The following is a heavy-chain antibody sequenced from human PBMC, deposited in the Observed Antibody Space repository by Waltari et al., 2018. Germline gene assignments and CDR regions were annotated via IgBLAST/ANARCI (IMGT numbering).Heavy chain of an antibody. D-gene: IGHD5-12*01. CDR1: DDSITNFY. CDR2: VLRSGTI. Sequence: QVQLQESGPVLVKPSETLSLTCTVSDDSITNFYWSWIRQSPGKGLEWIANVLRSGTINYNPSLRSRVTMSRDTSRSQVSLKVSSVTAADTAVYYCASTVRWLNFDQWGQGTLVTVSS. J-gene: IGHJ4*02. CDR3: ASTVRWLNFDQ. V-gene: IGHV4-59*01.